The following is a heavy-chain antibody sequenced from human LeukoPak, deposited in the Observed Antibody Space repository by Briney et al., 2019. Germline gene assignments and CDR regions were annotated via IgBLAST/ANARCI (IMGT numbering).Heavy chain of an antibody. CDR3: AALHTGTFVDY. CDR1: GFSFSGYG. D-gene: IGHD4-17*01. Sequence: GGSLRLFCAASGFSFSGYGMHWVRQVRGKGLEWVAYIRYDGYTKFYIDCVKGRFPIPRDNSKNTLSLQMNSLRTEDTAVYYCAALHTGTFVDYWGQGTLVTVSS. J-gene: IGHJ4*02. CDR2: IRYDGYTK. V-gene: IGHV3-30*02.